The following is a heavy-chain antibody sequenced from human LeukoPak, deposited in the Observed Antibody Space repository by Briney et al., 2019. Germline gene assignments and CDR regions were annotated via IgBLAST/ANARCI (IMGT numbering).Heavy chain of an antibody. D-gene: IGHD6-6*01. V-gene: IGHV4-4*07. Sequence: SETLSLTCTVSGGSFSSYYWSWIRQPAGKGLEWIGRIYTTGSTNYNPSLKSRVSMSVDTSKNQFSLKQSSVTAADTAVYYCATRIGGGSSYYFDYWGQGTLVTVSS. CDR2: IYTTGST. CDR3: ATRIGGGSSYYFDY. J-gene: IGHJ4*02. CDR1: GGSFSSYY.